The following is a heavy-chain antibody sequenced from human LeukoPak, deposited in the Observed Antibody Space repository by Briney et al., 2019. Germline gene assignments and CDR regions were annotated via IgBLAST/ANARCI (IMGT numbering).Heavy chain of an antibody. D-gene: IGHD2-15*01. CDR3: AREDFSGKDAFDI. V-gene: IGHV4-4*07. CDR1: SASITSSPYY. CDR2: IYTSGST. Sequence: PSETLSLTCTVSSASITSSPYYWSWIRQPAGKGLEWIGRIYTSGSTNYNPSLKSRVTMSVDTSKNQFSLKLSSVTAADTAVYYCAREDFSGKDAFDIWGQGTMVTVSS. J-gene: IGHJ3*02.